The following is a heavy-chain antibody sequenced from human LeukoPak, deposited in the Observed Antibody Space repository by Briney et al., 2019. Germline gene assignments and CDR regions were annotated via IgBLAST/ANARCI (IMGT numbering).Heavy chain of an antibody. CDR2: IGTSSTTI. Sequence: GGSLRLSCAASGFTFSSYTMNWVRQPPGKGLEWVSNIGTSSTTIYYADSVKGRFTISRDNAKNSLYPQMNSLRADDTAVYYCARALYGGKSYWGQGTLVTVSS. J-gene: IGHJ4*02. CDR3: ARALYGGKSY. D-gene: IGHD4-23*01. CDR1: GFTFSSYT. V-gene: IGHV3-48*01.